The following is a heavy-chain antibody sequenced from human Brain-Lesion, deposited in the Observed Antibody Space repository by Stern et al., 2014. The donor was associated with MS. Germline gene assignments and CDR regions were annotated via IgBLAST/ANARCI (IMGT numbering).Heavy chain of an antibody. J-gene: IGHJ4*02. D-gene: IGHD2/OR15-2a*01. V-gene: IGHV3-30*18. Sequence: VQLVESGGGVVQPGGPLRLSCAASGFSFSSFGMHWVRQAPGKGLEWVALISYDGSKDYADSVKGRFAISRDNSKNTLYLQMNSLRAEDTAVYYCAKDRQYLTFFFDXWGQGSLVTVSS. CDR1: GFSFSSFG. CDR3: AKDRQYLTFFFDX. CDR2: ISYDGSK.